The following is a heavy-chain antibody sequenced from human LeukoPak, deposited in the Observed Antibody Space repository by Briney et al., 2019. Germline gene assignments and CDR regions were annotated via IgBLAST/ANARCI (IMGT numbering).Heavy chain of an antibody. V-gene: IGHV3-23*01. CDR2: ISGSAGST. Sequence: GGSLRLSCAASGFTFSSYAMSWVRQAPGKGLEWVSAISGSAGSTYYADSVKGRFTTSRDNSKNTLYLQMNSLRAEDTAVYYCAKELGNIAARRPETAYWGQGTLVTVSS. D-gene: IGHD6-6*01. J-gene: IGHJ4*02. CDR3: AKELGNIAARRPETAY. CDR1: GFTFSSYA.